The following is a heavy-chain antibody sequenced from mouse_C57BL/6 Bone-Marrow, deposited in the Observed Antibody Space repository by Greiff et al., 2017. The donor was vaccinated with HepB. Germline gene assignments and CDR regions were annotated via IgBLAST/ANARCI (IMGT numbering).Heavy chain of an antibody. D-gene: IGHD1-1*01. CDR3: ARCYGSSPFDY. CDR1: GYTFTSYW. CDR2: IYPSDSET. V-gene: IGHV1-61*01. J-gene: IGHJ2*01. Sequence: QVHVKQPGAELVRPGSSVKLSCKASGYTFTSYWMDWVKQRPGQGLEWIGNIYPSDSETHYNQKFKDKATLTVDKSSSTAYMQLSSLTSEDSAVYYCARCYGSSPFDYWGQGTTLTVSS.